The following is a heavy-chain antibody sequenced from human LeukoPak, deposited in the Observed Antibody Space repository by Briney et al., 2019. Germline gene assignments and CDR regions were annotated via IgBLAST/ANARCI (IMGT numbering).Heavy chain of an antibody. CDR2: INPSGGST. CDR1: GYTFTSYY. J-gene: IGHJ4*02. CDR3: ARDAPLYCSGGSCYRWGEVDC. V-gene: IGHV1-46*01. Sequence: ASVRVSCKASGYTFTSYYMHWVRQAPGQGLEWMGIINPSGGSTSYAQKFQGRVTMTTDTSTSTAYMELRSLRSDDTAVYYCARDAPLYCSGGSCYRWGEVDCWGQGTLVTVSS. D-gene: IGHD2-15*01.